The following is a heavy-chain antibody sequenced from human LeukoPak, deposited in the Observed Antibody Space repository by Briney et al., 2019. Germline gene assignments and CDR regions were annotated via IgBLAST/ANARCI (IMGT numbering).Heavy chain of an antibody. Sequence: GGSLRLSCAASGFIFGDYGMNWVRQAPGKGLEWVSGIGGRGGRTYYADSVQGRFTISRDNSNNTVDLQMNSLRAEDTAICYCAKGRIAVAPYYGMDVWGRGTTVSVSS. J-gene: IGHJ6*02. CDR2: IGGRGGRT. V-gene: IGHV3-23*01. CDR3: AKGRIAVAPYYGMDV. D-gene: IGHD6-19*01. CDR1: GFIFGDYG.